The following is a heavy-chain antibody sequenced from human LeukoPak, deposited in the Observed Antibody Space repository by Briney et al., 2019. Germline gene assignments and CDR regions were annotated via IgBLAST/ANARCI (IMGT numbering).Heavy chain of an antibody. CDR1: GFTFSDYY. V-gene: IGHV3-30*02. CDR3: AKDRSGSSTFVVY. Sequence: GGSLRLSCAASGFTFSDYYMSWVRQAPGKGLEWVAFIRYDGSNKYYADSVKGRFTISRDNSKNTLYLQMNSLRAEDTAVYYCAKDRSGSSTFVVYWGQGTLVTVSS. D-gene: IGHD1-26*01. J-gene: IGHJ4*02. CDR2: IRYDGSNK.